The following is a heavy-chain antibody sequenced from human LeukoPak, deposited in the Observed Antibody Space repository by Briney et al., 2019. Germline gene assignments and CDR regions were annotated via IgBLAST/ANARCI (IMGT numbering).Heavy chain of an antibody. D-gene: IGHD3-9*01. V-gene: IGHV3-23*01. Sequence: AGSLRLSCAASGFTFSSYAMSWVRQAPGKGLEWVSTISSSEDYTYYADSVKGRFTISRDNSRNTLYLQMNSLRGGDTAVYYCACGTLTGTYYFDYWGQGTLVTVSS. J-gene: IGHJ4*02. CDR2: ISSSEDYT. CDR1: GFTFSSYA. CDR3: ACGTLTGTYYFDY.